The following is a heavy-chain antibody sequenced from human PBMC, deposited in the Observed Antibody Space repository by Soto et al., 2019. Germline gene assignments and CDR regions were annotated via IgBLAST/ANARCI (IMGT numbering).Heavy chain of an antibody. CDR2: VHSDGTTT. D-gene: IGHD3-16*01. V-gene: IGHV3-74*01. CDR3: ARGDRGGFDL. CDR1: GFTFDYYW. Sequence: EVQLEESGGGLVQPGESLRLSCAASGFTFDYYWMHWVRQAPGKGLVWVSRVHSDGTTTTYADSVKGRFTISRDNARNTVSLQMRSLRAADTAIYYGARGDRGGFDLWGHGTVVTVSS. J-gene: IGHJ3*01.